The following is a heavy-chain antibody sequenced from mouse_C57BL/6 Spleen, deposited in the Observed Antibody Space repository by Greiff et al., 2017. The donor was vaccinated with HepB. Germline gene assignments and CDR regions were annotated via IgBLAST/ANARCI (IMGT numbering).Heavy chain of an antibody. CDR3: ARQGGNYAYAMDY. Sequence: EVKLVESGGGLVQPGGSLKLSCAASGFTFSDYYMYWVRQTPEKRLEWVAYISNGGGSTYYPDTVKGRFTISRDNAKNTLYLQMSRLKSEDTAMYYCARQGGNYAYAMDYWGQGTSVTVSS. V-gene: IGHV5-12*01. D-gene: IGHD2-1*01. CDR1: GFTFSDYY. CDR2: ISNGGGST. J-gene: IGHJ4*01.